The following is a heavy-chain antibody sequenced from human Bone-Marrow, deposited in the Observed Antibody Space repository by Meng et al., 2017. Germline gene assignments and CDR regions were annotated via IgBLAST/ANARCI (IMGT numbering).Heavy chain of an antibody. CDR3: ATAFKSVRGFWYFDL. D-gene: IGHD3-10*01. Sequence: ASVKVSCKASGYTFTSYDINWVRQATGQGLEWMGWMNPNSGNTGYAQKFQGRVTMTRNTSISTAYMELSSLRSEDTAVYFCATAFKSVRGFWYFDLWGRGTLVTVSS. CDR1: GYTFTSYD. V-gene: IGHV1-8*01. CDR2: MNPNSGNT. J-gene: IGHJ2*01.